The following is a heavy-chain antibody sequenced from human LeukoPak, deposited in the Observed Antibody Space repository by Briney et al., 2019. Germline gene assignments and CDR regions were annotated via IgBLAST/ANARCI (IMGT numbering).Heavy chain of an antibody. CDR3: ARGRGSA. CDR2: ISYDGSNK. J-gene: IGHJ5*02. D-gene: IGHD6-19*01. V-gene: IGHV3-30*04. CDR1: GFTFSDSP. Sequence: GGSLRLSCAASGFTFSDSPMHWVRQGPGKGLEWLAVISYDGSNKYSADSLKGRFTISRDNFKNTLYLQMNSLTTEDTAVYYCARGRGSAWGQGTLVTVSS.